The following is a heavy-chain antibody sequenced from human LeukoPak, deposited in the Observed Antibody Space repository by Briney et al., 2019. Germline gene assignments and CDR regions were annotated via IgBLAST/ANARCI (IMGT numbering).Heavy chain of an antibody. CDR3: ARGPFSLAFGGPSLDY. D-gene: IGHD3-16*01. CDR2: ITAYNGNT. V-gene: IGHV1-18*04. J-gene: IGHJ4*02. CDR1: GYTFTSYG. Sequence: ASVKVSCKASGYTFTSYGISWVRQAPGQGLEWMGWITAYNGNTNYAQKLQGRVTMTTDTSTSTAYMELRSLRSDDTGLYYCARGPFSLAFGGPSLDYWGQGTLVTVSS.